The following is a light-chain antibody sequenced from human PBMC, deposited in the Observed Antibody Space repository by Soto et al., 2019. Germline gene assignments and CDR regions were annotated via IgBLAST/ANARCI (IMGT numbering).Light chain of an antibody. J-gene: IGLJ3*02. CDR3: SSYTSRSTWV. CDR2: EVS. CDR1: SSDIGGYEY. Sequence: QSALTQPASVSGSPGQSITISCTGTSSDIGGYEYVSWYQQHPGKAPKLIMYEVSNRPSGVSNRFSGSKSGNTASLTISGLQAEDEADYHCSSYTSRSTWVFGGGTKLTVL. V-gene: IGLV2-14*01.